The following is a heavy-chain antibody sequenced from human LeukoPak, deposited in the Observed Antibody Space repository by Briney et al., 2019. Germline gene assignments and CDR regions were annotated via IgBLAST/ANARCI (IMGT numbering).Heavy chain of an antibody. CDR1: SGSISSGGYS. CDR2: IYHSGST. D-gene: IGHD3-10*01. J-gene: IGHJ4*02. CDR3: AREVRGSGSDYFDY. V-gene: IGHV4-30-2*01. Sequence: PSQTLSLTCAVSSGSISSGGYSWSWIRQPPGKGLEWIGYIYHSGSTYYNPSLKSRVTISVDRSKNQFSLKLSSVTAADTAVYYCAREVRGSGSDYFDYWGQGTLVTVSS.